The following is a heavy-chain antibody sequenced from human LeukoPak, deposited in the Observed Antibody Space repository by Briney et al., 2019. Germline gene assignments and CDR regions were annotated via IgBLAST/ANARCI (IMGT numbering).Heavy chain of an antibody. Sequence: GGSLRLSCAASGFTFSSYAMHWVRQAPGKGLEWVAVISYDGSNKYYADSVKGRFTISRDSSKNTLYLQMNSLRAEDTAVYYCARDSRILYCSGGSCYSSGYFDYWGQGTLVTVSS. J-gene: IGHJ4*02. CDR3: ARDSRILYCSGGSCYSSGYFDY. CDR2: ISYDGSNK. V-gene: IGHV3-30-3*01. D-gene: IGHD2-15*01. CDR1: GFTFSSYA.